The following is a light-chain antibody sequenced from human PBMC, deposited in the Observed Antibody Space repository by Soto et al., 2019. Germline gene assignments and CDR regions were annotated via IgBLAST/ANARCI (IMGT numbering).Light chain of an antibody. J-gene: IGKJ5*01. CDR2: GAS. V-gene: IGKV3-15*01. Sequence: MTQSPSTLSASVGDRVTITCRASQSVSSNLAWYQQKPGQAPRLLIYGASTRATGIPARFSGSGSGTEFTLTISSLQSEDFAVYYCQQYNNWPPLFGQGTRLEIK. CDR1: QSVSSN. CDR3: QQYNNWPPL.